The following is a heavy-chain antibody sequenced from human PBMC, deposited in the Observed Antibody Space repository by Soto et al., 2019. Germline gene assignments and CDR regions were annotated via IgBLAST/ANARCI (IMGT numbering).Heavy chain of an antibody. V-gene: IGHV1-18*01. Sequence: QVHLMQSGAEVKSPGASVRVSCKASGYTFSSYGVSWVRQAPGQGLEFMGWISVYNGHTNYAQKFQGRVTMTTDTSTSTAYMELRSLRSDDTAVYYCARQPRYSYADSWGPGTLVTVSS. CDR2: ISVYNGHT. CDR1: GYTFSSYG. J-gene: IGHJ4*02. D-gene: IGHD5-18*01. CDR3: ARQPRYSYADS.